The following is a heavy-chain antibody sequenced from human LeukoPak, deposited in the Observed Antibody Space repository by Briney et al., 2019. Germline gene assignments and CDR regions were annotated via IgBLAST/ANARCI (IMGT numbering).Heavy chain of an antibody. D-gene: IGHD2-15*01. CDR3: ARARVGYCSGGSCYFDN. J-gene: IGHJ4*02. V-gene: IGHV1-2*02. Sequence: ASVKVSCKASGYTFTDYYMHWVRQAPGQGLEWMGWINPNSGGTNYAQKFQGRVTMTRDTSISTAYMELSRLRSDDTAVYYCARARVGYCSGGSCYFDNWGQGTLVTVSS. CDR2: INPNSGGT. CDR1: GYTFTDYY.